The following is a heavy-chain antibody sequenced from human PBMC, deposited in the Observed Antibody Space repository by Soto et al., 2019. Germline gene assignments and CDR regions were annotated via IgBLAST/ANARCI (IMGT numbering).Heavy chain of an antibody. CDR1: GYTFISYA. V-gene: IGHV1-3*01. J-gene: IGHJ4*02. CDR3: ARELQGLYYFDY. CDR2: INAGNGNT. Sequence: ASVKVSCKASGYTFISYAIHWVRQAPGQRLEWMGWINAGNGNTKYSQKFQGRVSITRDTSASTAYMELTSLRSEDTAVYYCARELQGLYYFDYWGQGTLVTVSS. D-gene: IGHD2-15*01.